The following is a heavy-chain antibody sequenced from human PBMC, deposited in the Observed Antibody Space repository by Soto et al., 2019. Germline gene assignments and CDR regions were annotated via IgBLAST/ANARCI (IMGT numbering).Heavy chain of an antibody. CDR1: GYTFTSYY. Sequence: RASVKVSCKASGYTFTSYYMHWVRQAPGQGLEWMGIINPSGGSTSYAQKFQGRVTMTRDTSTSTVYMELSSLRSEDTAVYYCARERAVVAATYYYYYGMDVWGQGTTVTVSS. D-gene: IGHD2-15*01. CDR3: ARERAVVAATYYYYYGMDV. J-gene: IGHJ6*02. V-gene: IGHV1-46*01. CDR2: INPSGGST.